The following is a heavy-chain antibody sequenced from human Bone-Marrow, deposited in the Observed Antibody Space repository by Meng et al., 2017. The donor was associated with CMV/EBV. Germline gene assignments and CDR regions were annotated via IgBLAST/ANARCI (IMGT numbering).Heavy chain of an antibody. Sequence: GGSLRLSCAASGFTFSSYWMSWVRQAPGKGLEWVANIKQDGSEKYYVDSVKGRFTISRDNAKNSLYLQMNSLRAEDTALYYCARVDYYDSSAFDYWGQGTLVTVSS. CDR2: IKQDGSEK. V-gene: IGHV3-7*03. CDR1: GFTFSSYW. J-gene: IGHJ4*02. CDR3: ARVDYYDSSAFDY. D-gene: IGHD3-22*01.